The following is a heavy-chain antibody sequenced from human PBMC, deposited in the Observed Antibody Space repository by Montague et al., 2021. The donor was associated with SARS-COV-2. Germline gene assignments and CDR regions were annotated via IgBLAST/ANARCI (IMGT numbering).Heavy chain of an antibody. CDR2: NSYNGST. J-gene: IGHJ4*02. V-gene: IGHV4-39*01. Sequence: SETLSLTCTVSGGSISSSSYYWGWIRQPPGKGLEWIGSNSYNGSTNYNPSLRSRITVSLDTSKNQFSLKLISVTAADAAVYYCARHGKTRIAMIVVVIGYFAYWGQGTLVPV. CDR1: GGSISSSSYY. CDR3: ARHGKTRIAMIVVVIGYFAY. D-gene: IGHD3-22*01.